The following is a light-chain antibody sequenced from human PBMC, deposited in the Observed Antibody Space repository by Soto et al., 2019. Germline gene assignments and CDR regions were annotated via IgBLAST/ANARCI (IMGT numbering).Light chain of an antibody. J-gene: IGKJ1*01. CDR3: QQTYSTPPT. V-gene: IGKV1-39*01. CDR2: GAS. CDR1: QSFSNN. Sequence: DIQMTQSPSSLSASLGDRVTISCRASQSFSNNLNWYQHKAGKAPKLLIYGASSLQSGVPSRFSGSRSGTDFTLTISSLQPEDFATYYCQQTYSTPPTFGQGTKVDIK.